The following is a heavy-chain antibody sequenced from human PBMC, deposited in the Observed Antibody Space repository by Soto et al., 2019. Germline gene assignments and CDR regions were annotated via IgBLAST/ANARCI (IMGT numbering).Heavy chain of an antibody. D-gene: IGHD2-15*01. J-gene: IGHJ4*02. V-gene: IGHV3-11*01. Sequence: GGSVRLSCAASGFTFSYYYMIWIRQAPGKGLEWVSYISSSGSTIYYADSVKGRFTISRDNAKNSLYLQMNSLRAEDTAVYYCARPLADYYFDYWGQGTLVTVSS. CDR2: ISSSGSTI. CDR3: ARPLADYYFDY. CDR1: GFTFSYYY.